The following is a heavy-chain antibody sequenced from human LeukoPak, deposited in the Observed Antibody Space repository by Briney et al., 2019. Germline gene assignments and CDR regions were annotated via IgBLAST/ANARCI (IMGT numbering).Heavy chain of an antibody. CDR1: GFTFSSYW. J-gene: IGHJ4*02. D-gene: IGHD3-22*01. Sequence: GGSLRLSCAASGFTFSSYWMHWVRQAPGKGLVWVSRINSDGSSTSYADSVKGRFTISRDNAKNTLYLQMNSLRAKDTAVYYCAKGTPYYYDSSGPEDYWGQGTLVTVSS. V-gene: IGHV3-74*01. CDR2: INSDGSST. CDR3: AKGTPYYYDSSGPEDY.